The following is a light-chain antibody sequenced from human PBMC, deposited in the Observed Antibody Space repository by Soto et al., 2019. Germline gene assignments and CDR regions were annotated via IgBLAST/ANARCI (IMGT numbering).Light chain of an antibody. Sequence: QSVLTQPPSVSGAPGQRVTISCTGSSSNIGAGYGVHWYQQLPGTAPKLLIYTNNNRPSGVPDRFSGSKSGTSASLAITGLLAEDEADYYCQSYDSSLRGWVFGGGTKVTVL. CDR3: QSYDSSLRGWV. CDR1: SSNIGAGYG. V-gene: IGLV1-40*01. J-gene: IGLJ3*02. CDR2: TNN.